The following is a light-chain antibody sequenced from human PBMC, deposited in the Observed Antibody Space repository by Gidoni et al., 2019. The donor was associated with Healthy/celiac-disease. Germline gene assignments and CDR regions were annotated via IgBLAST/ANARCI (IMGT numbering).Light chain of an antibody. CDR3: SSYTSSSTWV. Sequence: QSALPPPASVSPSPGPSITISCTGTSSDVGGYNYVSWYQQHQGKAPKRMIYDVSKRPSGVSNRFSGPKSGKTASLTIAGLQAEDEADYYCSSYTSSSTWVFGGGTKLTVL. V-gene: IGLV2-14*01. CDR1: SSDVGGYNY. CDR2: DVS. J-gene: IGLJ3*02.